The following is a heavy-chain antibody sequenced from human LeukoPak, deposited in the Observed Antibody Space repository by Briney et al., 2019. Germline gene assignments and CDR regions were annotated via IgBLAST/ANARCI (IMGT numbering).Heavy chain of an antibody. CDR3: ARVGAVAGGLGLDY. CDR2: INPSGGST. Sequence: GASVKVSCKASGYTFTSYYMHWVRQAPGQGLEWMGIINPSGGSTSYAQKFQGRVTMTRDMSTSTVYMELSRLRSDDTAVYYCARVGAVAGGLGLDYWGQGTLVTVSS. J-gene: IGHJ4*02. D-gene: IGHD6-19*01. V-gene: IGHV1-46*01. CDR1: GYTFTSYY.